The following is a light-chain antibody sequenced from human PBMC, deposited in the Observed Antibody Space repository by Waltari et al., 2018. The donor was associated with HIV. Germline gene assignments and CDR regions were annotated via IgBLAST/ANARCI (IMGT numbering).Light chain of an antibody. CDR2: AAS. V-gene: IGKV3-11*01. J-gene: IGKJ3*01. CDR1: QSVSSF. CDR3: QQRNYWPLT. Sequence: EVVLTQSPATLSLSPGERATLSCRASQSVSSFLAWYQQKPGQAPRLLIYAASNRATGIPARFSGSGSGTDFTLTISSLEPEDFALYFCQQRNYWPLTFGPGTRVDIK.